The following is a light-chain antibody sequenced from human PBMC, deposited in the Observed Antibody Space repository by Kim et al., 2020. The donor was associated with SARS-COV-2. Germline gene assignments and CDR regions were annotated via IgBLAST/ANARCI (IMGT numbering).Light chain of an antibody. V-gene: IGLV4-69*01. J-gene: IGLJ2*01. CDR3: QTWGTGIHVV. Sequence: VQLTCTLSSGHSSYAIAWHQQQPEKGPRYLMKLNSDGSHSKGDGIPDRFSGSSSGAERYLTISSLQSEDEADYYCQTWGTGIHVVFGGGTQLTVL. CDR1: SGHSSYA. CDR2: LNSDGSH.